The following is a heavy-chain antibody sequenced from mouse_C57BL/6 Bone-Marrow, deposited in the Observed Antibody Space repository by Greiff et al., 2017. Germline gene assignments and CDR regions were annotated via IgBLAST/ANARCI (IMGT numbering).Heavy chain of an antibody. CDR3: ASPPLLPHRYFDV. V-gene: IGHV1-55*01. J-gene: IGHJ1*03. CDR1: GYTFTSYW. D-gene: IGHD1-1*01. Sequence: QVQLQQPGAELVKPGASVKLSCKASGYTFTSYWIPWVKQRPGQGLEWIGDIYPGSGSTNYTEKFKSKATMTVDTSSSTAYMQLSSLTSEDSAVYGCASPPLLPHRYFDVWGTGTTVTVSS. CDR2: IYPGSGST.